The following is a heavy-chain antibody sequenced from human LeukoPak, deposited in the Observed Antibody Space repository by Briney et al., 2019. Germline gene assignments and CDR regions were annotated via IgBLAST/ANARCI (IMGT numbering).Heavy chain of an antibody. D-gene: IGHD3-10*01. CDR3: ATELGNPPGRSD. CDR2: FDPEDGGT. V-gene: IGHV1-24*01. J-gene: IGHJ4*02. CDR1: GYTLTELS. Sequence: ASVKVSCKVSGYTLTELSMHWVRQAPGKGLEWMGGFDPEDGGTIYAQKFQGRVTMTEDTSTDTAYMELSSLRSEGTAVYYCATELGNPPGRSDWGQGTLVTVSS.